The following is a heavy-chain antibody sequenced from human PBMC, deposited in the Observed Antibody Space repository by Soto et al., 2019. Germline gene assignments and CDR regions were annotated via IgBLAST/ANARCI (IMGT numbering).Heavy chain of an antibody. CDR2: ISFDGSNT. J-gene: IGHJ4*02. CDR1: GFPFSDYA. V-gene: IGHV3-30*18. CDR3: AKALRGGCDY. Sequence: QVQLVESGGGVVQPGRSLRLSCAASGFPFSDYAMHWVRQVPGKGLEWVAVISFDGSNTYYADSVKGRFTVSRDNSKHTLSLQISSLRSDDTALYYCAKALRGGCDYWGQGALVTVSS. D-gene: IGHD3-10*01.